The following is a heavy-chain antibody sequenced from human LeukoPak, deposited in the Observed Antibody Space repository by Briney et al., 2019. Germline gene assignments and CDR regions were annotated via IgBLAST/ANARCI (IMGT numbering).Heavy chain of an antibody. D-gene: IGHD2-21*01. J-gene: IGHJ4*02. CDR3: AKDDYCGGECY. CDR1: GFIVNSKY. CDR2: MYSGGTA. V-gene: IGHV3-53*01. Sequence: GGSLRLSCAASGFIVNSKYMSWIRQAPGKELEWVSVMYSGGTAFNADSVKGRFTISRDNSKNTLYLQMNSLRAEDAAIYYCAKDDYCGGECYWGQGTVVTVSS.